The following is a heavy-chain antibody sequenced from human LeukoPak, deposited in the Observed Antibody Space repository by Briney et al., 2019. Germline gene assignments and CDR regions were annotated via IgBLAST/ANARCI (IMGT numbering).Heavy chain of an antibody. V-gene: IGHV3-74*01. CDR3: ARDIGIPQVGVFSN. CDR2: SDNDGTGT. CDR1: GFTLSGYW. Sequence: PGGSLRLSCAGPGFTLSGYWMHLVRQVPGAGLGWVAHSDNDGTGTAYAESVKGRFSISRDNAKNMLFLQMNSLRAEDAAMYYCARDIGIPQVGVFSNWGQGTLVTVSS. D-gene: IGHD3-3*01. J-gene: IGHJ4*02.